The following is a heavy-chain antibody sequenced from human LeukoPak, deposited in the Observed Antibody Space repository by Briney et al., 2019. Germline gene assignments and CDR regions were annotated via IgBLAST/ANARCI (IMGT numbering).Heavy chain of an antibody. CDR3: ARHATSGIAVAVDHFDY. CDR1: GGSISSYY. CDR2: IYYSGST. Sequence: SETLSLTCTVSGGSISSYYWSWIRQPPGKGLEWIGYIYYSGSTNYNPSLKSRVTISVDTSKNQFSLKLSSVTAAGTAVYYCARHATSGIAVAVDHFDYWGQGTLVTVSS. V-gene: IGHV4-59*08. J-gene: IGHJ4*02. D-gene: IGHD6-19*01.